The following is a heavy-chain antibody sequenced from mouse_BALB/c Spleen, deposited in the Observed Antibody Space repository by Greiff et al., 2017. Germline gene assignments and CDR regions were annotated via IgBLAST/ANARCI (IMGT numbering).Heavy chain of an antibody. CDR2: IYPGSGST. Sequence: VQLQQSGAELVKPGASVKLSCKASGYTFTSYWINWVKLRPGQGLEWIGDIYPGSGSTNYNEKFKSKATLTVDTSSSTAYMQLSSLASEDSALYYCARCGNYAMDYWGQGTSVTVSS. J-gene: IGHJ4*01. CDR3: ARCGNYAMDY. V-gene: IGHV1-55*01. CDR1: GYTFTSYW. D-gene: IGHD1-1*02.